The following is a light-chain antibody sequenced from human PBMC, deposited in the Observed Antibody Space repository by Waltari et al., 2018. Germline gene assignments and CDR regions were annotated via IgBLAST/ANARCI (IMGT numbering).Light chain of an antibody. CDR3: QHYVALPAT. J-gene: IGKJ1*01. CDR2: GAS. V-gene: IGKV3-20*01. CDR1: QSVGRS. Sequence: ETVLTQSPDTLSLSPGERATISCRASQSVGRSLAWYQQKPGQAPGLLIFGASNRATGIPDRFSGSGSGTDFSLTISRLEPEDFAVYYCQHYVALPATFGQGTKVEIK.